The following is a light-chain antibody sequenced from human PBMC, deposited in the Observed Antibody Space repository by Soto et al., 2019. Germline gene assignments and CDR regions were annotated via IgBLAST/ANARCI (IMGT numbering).Light chain of an antibody. CDR3: TSYTTSSTRV. CDR1: SSDVGGYNY. V-gene: IGLV2-14*01. Sequence: QSVLTQPASVSGSPGQSITISCTGTSSDVGGYNYVSWYQQHPGKAPKLMIYEVSYRPSGVSNRFSGSKSDNTASLTISGLQAEDEADYYCTSYTTSSTRVFGGGTKLTVL. CDR2: EVS. J-gene: IGLJ3*02.